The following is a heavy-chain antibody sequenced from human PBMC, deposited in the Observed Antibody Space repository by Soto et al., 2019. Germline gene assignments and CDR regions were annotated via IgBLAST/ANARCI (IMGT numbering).Heavy chain of an antibody. CDR3: ARARTDCSSTSCYTHWFDP. CDR2: ISSGSSYI. J-gene: IGHJ5*02. Sequence: GGSMRLSCTASGFTISSYTMNWVSQTTGKGLEWVSSISSGSSYIYYADSMKGRFTISRDNAKNSLYLQMNSLRAEDTAVYYCARARTDCSSTSCYTHWFDPWGQGTLVTVSS. D-gene: IGHD2-2*02. CDR1: GFTISSYT. V-gene: IGHV3-21*04.